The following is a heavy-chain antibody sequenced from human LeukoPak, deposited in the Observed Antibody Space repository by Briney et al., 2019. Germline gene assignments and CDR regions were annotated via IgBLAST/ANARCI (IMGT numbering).Heavy chain of an antibody. CDR1: GGSISSYY. V-gene: IGHV4-59*08. J-gene: IGHJ4*02. CDR2: IYYSGST. CDR3: ASTIVVVPAAITGIFDY. Sequence: SETLSLTCTVSGGSISSYYWSWIRQPPGKGLEWIAYIYYSGSTNYNPSLKSRVTISVDTSKNQFSLKLSSVTAADTAVYYCASTIVVVPAAITGIFDYWGQGTLVTVSS. D-gene: IGHD2-2*01.